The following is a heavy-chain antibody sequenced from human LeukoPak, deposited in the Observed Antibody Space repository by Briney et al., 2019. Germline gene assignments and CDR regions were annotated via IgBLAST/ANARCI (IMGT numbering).Heavy chain of an antibody. D-gene: IGHD4-23*01. V-gene: IGHV3-33*01. CDR2: IWYDGSNK. CDR3: ARRGDGGRSFDY. CDR1: GFSFSHYG. Sequence: GRSLRLSCAASGFSFSHYGVHWVRQAPGKGLEWVAVIWYDGSNKYYADSVKGRFTISRDNSKNTLYLQVNSLRAEDTAVYYCARRGDGGRSFDYWGQGTLVTVSS. J-gene: IGHJ4*02.